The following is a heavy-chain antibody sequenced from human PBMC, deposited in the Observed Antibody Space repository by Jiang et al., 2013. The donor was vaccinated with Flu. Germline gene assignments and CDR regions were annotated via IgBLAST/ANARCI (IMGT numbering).Heavy chain of an antibody. D-gene: IGHD3-10*01. Sequence: VQLLESGGGLVQPGGSLRLSCAASGFTFSSYSMNWVRQAPGKGLEWVSYISSSSSTIYYADSVKGRFTISRDNSKNTLYLQMNSLRAEDTAVYYCARNPGRFGEPKGPDYWGQGTLVTVSS. V-gene: IGHV3-48*01. J-gene: IGHJ4*02. CDR1: GFTFSSYS. CDR3: ARNPGRFGEPKGPDY. CDR2: ISSSSSTI.